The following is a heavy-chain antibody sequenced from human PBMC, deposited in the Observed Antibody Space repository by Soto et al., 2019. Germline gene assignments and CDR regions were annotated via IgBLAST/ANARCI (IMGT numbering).Heavy chain of an antibody. CDR2: IYYSGST. D-gene: IGHD3-3*01. J-gene: IGHJ6*02. CDR3: ASQYYDFWSGYYLGMDV. V-gene: IGHV4-39*01. Sequence: SETLSLTCTVSGGSISSSSYYWGWIRQPPGKGLEWIGSIYYSGSTYYNPSLKSRVTISVDTSKNQFSLKRSSVTAADTAVYYCASQYYDFWSGYYLGMDVWGQGTTVTVSS. CDR1: GGSISSSSYY.